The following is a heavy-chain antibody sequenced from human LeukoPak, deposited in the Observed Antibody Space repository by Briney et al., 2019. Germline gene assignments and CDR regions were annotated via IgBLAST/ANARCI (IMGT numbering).Heavy chain of an antibody. CDR1: GFTFTDYY. Sequence: GGSLRLSCAASGFTFTDYYMGWIRQAPGKGLEWLSYISGSGTTIFYADSVKGRFTISRDNAKNSVDLQMNSLRAEDTAVYYCGRDFGLVGTKRSFDLWGQGTMVTVSP. J-gene: IGHJ3*01. CDR2: ISGSGTTI. V-gene: IGHV3-11*01. D-gene: IGHD1-7*01. CDR3: GRDFGLVGTKRSFDL.